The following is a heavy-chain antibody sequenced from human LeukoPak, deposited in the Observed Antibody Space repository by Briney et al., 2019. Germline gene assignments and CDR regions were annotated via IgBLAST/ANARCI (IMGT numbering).Heavy chain of an antibody. CDR1: GYTLTSYA. V-gene: IGHV1-3*01. CDR3: ARSVVRGVIRPHFDY. D-gene: IGHD3-10*01. J-gene: IGHJ4*02. Sequence: ASVKVSCKASGYTLTSYAMHWVRQAPGQRLEWMGWINAGSGNTKYSQKFQGRVTITRDTSASTAYMELSSLRSEDTAVYYCARSVVRGVIRPHFDYWGQGTLVTVSS. CDR2: INAGSGNT.